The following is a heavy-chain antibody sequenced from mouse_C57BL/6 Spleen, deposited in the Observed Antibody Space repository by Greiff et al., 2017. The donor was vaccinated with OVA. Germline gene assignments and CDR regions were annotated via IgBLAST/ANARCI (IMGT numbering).Heavy chain of an antibody. J-gene: IGHJ3*01. CDR3: AGGKDYERFAY. Sequence: QVQLQQPGAELVMPGASVKLSCKASGYTFTSYWMHWVKQRPGQGLEWIGEIDPSDSYTNYNQKFKGKSTLTVDKSSSTAYMQLSSLTSVDSAVYYCAGGKDYERFAYWGQVTLVTVSA. D-gene: IGHD2-4*01. CDR2: IDPSDSYT. V-gene: IGHV1-69*01. CDR1: GYTFTSYW.